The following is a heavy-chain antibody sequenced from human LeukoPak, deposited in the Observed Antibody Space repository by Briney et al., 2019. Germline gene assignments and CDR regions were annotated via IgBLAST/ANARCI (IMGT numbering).Heavy chain of an antibody. V-gene: IGHV3-23*01. CDR3: ARGGSYFSYYYYMDV. CDR2: ISGSGGST. D-gene: IGHD1-26*01. CDR1: GFTFSSYA. Sequence: GGSLRLSCAASGFTFSSYAMSWVRQAPGKGLEWVSAISGSGGSTYYADSVKGRFTISRDNSKNTLYLQMNSLRAEDTAVYYCARGGSYFSYYYYMDVWGKGTTVTISS. J-gene: IGHJ6*03.